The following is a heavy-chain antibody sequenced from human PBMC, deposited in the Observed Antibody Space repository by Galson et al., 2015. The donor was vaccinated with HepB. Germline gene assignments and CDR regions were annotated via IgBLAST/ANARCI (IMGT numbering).Heavy chain of an antibody. J-gene: IGHJ5*02. CDR2: IIPIFVTA. D-gene: IGHD3-22*01. CDR3: ARGLPSYYYDSQGWFDP. V-gene: IGHV1-69*13. CDR1: GGTFSSYA. Sequence: SVKVSCKASGGTFSSYAISWVRQAPGQGLEWMGGIIPIFVTANYAQKFQGRVTITADESTSTAYMELSSLRSEDTAVYYCARGLPSYYYDSQGWFDPWGQGTLVTVSS.